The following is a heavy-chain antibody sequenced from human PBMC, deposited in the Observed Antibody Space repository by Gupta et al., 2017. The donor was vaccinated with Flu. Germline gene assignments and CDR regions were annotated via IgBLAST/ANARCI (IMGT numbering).Heavy chain of an antibody. CDR3: ARAKRTHYCSGGSCYPLTWFDP. Sequence: QVQLQQWGAGLLKPSETLSLTCAVYGGSFSGYYWSWIRQPPGKGLEWIGEINHSGSTNYNPSLKSRVTISVDTSKNQFSLKLSSVTAADTAVYYCARAKRTHYCSGGSCYPLTWFDPWGQGTLVTVSS. CDR1: GGSFSGYY. J-gene: IGHJ5*02. D-gene: IGHD2-15*01. V-gene: IGHV4-34*01. CDR2: INHSGST.